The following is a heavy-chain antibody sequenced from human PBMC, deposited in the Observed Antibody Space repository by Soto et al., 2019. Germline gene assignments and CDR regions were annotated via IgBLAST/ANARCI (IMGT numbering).Heavy chain of an antibody. CDR3: ARGDIVLMVYAIPQNYYYGMDV. CDR1: GGTFSSYA. CDR2: IIPIFGTA. V-gene: IGHV1-69*13. D-gene: IGHD2-8*01. J-gene: IGHJ6*02. Sequence: SVKVSCKASGGTFSSYAISWVRQAPGQGLEWMGGIIPIFGTANYAQKFQGRVTITADESTSTAYMELSSLRSEDTAVYYCARGDIVLMVYAIPQNYYYGMDVWGQGTTVTVSS.